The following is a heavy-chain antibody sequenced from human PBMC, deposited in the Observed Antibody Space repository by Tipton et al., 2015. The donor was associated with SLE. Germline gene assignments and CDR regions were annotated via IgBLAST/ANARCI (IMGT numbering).Heavy chain of an antibody. V-gene: IGHV4-34*09. Sequence: TLSLTCAVYGGSFSGYFWSWIRQPPGKGLEWIGEINHSGSTNYNPSLKSRVTISVDTSKNQFSLKLSSVTAADTAVYYCARGPRHTYYYGSGSYPEFDFWGQGTLVTVSS. CDR2: INHSGST. CDR1: GGSFSGYF. CDR3: ARGPRHTYYYGSGSYPEFDF. D-gene: IGHD3-10*01. J-gene: IGHJ4*02.